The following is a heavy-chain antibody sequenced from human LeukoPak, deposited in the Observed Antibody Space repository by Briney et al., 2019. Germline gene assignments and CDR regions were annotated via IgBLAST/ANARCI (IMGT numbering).Heavy chain of an antibody. CDR2: INSDWSST. CDR3: ASTYYYGSGSYYISYYGMDV. J-gene: IGHJ6*04. V-gene: IGHV3-74*01. CDR1: GFTFSSYW. D-gene: IGHD3-10*01. Sequence: GGSLRLSCAASGFTFSSYWMHWVRQAPGKGLVWVSRINSDWSSTSYADSVQGRFTISRDNAKNTLYLQMNSLRAEDTAVYYCASTYYYGSGSYYISYYGMDVWGKGTTVTVSS.